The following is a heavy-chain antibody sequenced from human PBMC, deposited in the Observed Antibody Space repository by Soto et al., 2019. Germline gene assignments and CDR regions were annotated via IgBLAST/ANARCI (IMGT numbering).Heavy chain of an antibody. V-gene: IGHV1-69*13. D-gene: IGHD6-13*01. Sequence: SVKVSCKASGGTLSSYAISWVRQAPGQGLEWMGGIIPIFGTANYAQKFQGRVTITADESTSTAYMELSSLRSEDTAVYYCARDVGAAAGYNWFDPWGQGALVTVSS. CDR1: GGTLSSYA. CDR2: IIPIFGTA. J-gene: IGHJ5*02. CDR3: ARDVGAAAGYNWFDP.